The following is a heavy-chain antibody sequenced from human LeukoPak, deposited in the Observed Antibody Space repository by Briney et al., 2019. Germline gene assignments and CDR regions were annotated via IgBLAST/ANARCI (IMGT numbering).Heavy chain of an antibody. V-gene: IGHV3-30*18. CDR3: AKDRYSSSGHVDY. D-gene: IGHD6-6*01. CDR1: GFTFSSYG. Sequence: PGGSLRLSCAASGFTFSSYGMHWVRQAPGKGLEWVAVISYDGSNKYYADSVKGRFTISRDNSKNTLYLQMNSLRAEDTAVYFCAKDRYSSSGHVDYWGQGTLVTVSS. J-gene: IGHJ4*02. CDR2: ISYDGSNK.